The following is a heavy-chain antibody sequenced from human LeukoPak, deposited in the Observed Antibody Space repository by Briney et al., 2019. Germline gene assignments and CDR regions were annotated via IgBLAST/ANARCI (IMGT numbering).Heavy chain of an antibody. Sequence: ASVKVSCKASGYTFTGYFIHWVRQAPGQGLEWMGWINPNNYDTNYAQKFQGRVTMTRDTSITTAYMELSRLRSDDTAVYYCARDRLLWPGIAGNWGQGTLVTVSS. J-gene: IGHJ4*02. CDR1: GYTFTGYF. CDR3: ARDRLLWPGIAGN. V-gene: IGHV1-2*02. D-gene: IGHD6-13*01. CDR2: INPNNYDT.